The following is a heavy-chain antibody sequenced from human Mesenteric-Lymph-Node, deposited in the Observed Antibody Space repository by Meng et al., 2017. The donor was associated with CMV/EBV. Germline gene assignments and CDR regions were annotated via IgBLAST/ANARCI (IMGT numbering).Heavy chain of an antibody. Sequence: SETLSLTCTVSGGSISTYYWSWIRQPPGKGLEWIGYIYYIGSTNYNPSLKSRVTISVDTSKNQFSLKLSSVTAADTAVYYCARAPQFSSSPYDYWGQGTLVTVSS. D-gene: IGHD6-6*01. CDR1: GGSISTYY. J-gene: IGHJ4*02. V-gene: IGHV4-59*01. CDR3: ARAPQFSSSPYDY. CDR2: IYYIGST.